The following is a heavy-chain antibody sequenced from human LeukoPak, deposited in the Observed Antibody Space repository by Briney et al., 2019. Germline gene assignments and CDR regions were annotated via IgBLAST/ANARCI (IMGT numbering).Heavy chain of an antibody. Sequence: GSLRLSCAASGFTFSSFGMHWVRQAPGKGLEWVAVISYDGSNKYYADSVKGRFAISRDNSKNTLYLQMNSLRAEDTAVYYCAKDRAGSSGELDYWGQGTLVTVSS. CDR2: ISYDGSNK. D-gene: IGHD6-19*01. V-gene: IGHV3-30*18. CDR1: GFTFSSFG. CDR3: AKDRAGSSGELDY. J-gene: IGHJ4*02.